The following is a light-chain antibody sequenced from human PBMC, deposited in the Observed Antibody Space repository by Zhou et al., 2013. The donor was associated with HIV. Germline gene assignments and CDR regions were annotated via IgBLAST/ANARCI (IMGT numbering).Light chain of an antibody. J-gene: IGKJ1*01. V-gene: IGKV3-15*01. CDR2: GAS. CDR1: QSVSSY. CDR3: QQYDDWPWT. Sequence: EIVLTQSPATLSLSPGERATLSCRASQSVSSYLAWYQQKPGQAPRLLIYGASTRVTGIPARFSGSGSGTEYTLTISSLESEDFAVYSCQQYDDWPWTFGQGTMVEVK.